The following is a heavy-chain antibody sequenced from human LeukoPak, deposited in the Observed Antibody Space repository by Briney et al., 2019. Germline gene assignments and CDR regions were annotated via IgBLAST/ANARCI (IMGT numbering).Heavy chain of an antibody. V-gene: IGHV3-52*01. CDR1: GFTFSNSW. D-gene: IGHD2-2*01. CDR3: VRGVGSSTSCYVRAFDI. Sequence: GGSLRLSCAVSGFTFSNSWMHWVCQAPEKGLEWVADIKCDGSEKCYVDSVKGRLTISRDNAMNSLYLQVNSLRAEDMTVYYCVRGVGSSTSCYVRAFDIWGQGTMVTVSS. J-gene: IGHJ3*02. CDR2: IKCDGSEK.